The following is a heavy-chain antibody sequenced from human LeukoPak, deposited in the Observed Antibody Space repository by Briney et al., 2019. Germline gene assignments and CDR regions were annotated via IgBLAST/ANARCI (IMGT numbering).Heavy chain of an antibody. CDR3: AREQWSRLD. J-gene: IGHJ4*02. V-gene: IGHV3-7*03. CDR1: GFTFSSYW. D-gene: IGHD2-8*01. Sequence: PGGSLRLSCAASGFTFSSYWMNWVRQAPGKGLEWVANIRQDGSEKFYVASVKGRFTISRDNAKNSLYLQMNTLRAEDTAVYYCAREQWSRLDWGQGTLVTVSS. CDR2: IRQDGSEK.